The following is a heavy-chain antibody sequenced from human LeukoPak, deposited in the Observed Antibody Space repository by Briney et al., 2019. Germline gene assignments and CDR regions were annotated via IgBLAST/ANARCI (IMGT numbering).Heavy chain of an antibody. D-gene: IGHD5-18*01. J-gene: IGHJ6*02. CDR2: IYYSGST. Sequence: SETLSLTCTVSGGSISSSSYYWGWIRQPPGTGLEWIGSIYYSGSTYYNPSLKSRVTISVDTSKNQFSLKLSSVTAADTAVYYCVRDRERGYSYGTVIYYYGMDVWGQGTTVTVSS. CDR3: VRDRERGYSYGTVIYYYGMDV. V-gene: IGHV4-39*07. CDR1: GGSISSSSYY.